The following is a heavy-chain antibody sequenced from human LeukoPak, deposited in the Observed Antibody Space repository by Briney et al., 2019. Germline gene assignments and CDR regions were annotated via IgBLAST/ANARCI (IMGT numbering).Heavy chain of an antibody. CDR1: GFTFSSYG. CDR3: AACSGWYYFDY. Sequence: PGGTLRLSCAASGFTFSSYGMSWVRQAPGKGLEWVSAISGSGGSTYYADSVKGRFTISRDNSKNTLYLQMNSLRAEDTAVYYCAACSGWYYFDYWGQGTLVTVSS. D-gene: IGHD6-19*01. V-gene: IGHV3-23*01. J-gene: IGHJ4*02. CDR2: ISGSGGST.